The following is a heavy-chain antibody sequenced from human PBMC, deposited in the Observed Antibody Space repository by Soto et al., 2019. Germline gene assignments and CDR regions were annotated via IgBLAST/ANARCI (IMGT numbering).Heavy chain of an antibody. CDR2: IYAGDSGT. J-gene: IGHJ6*02. D-gene: IGHD1-1*01. CDR3: ARQTGTTPLSHYFGLEV. V-gene: IGHV5-51*01. Sequence: GESLKISCKGSGYSFTTYWIGWVRQMPGKGLEWMGIIYAGDSGTRYSPSFQGQVTISVDKSISTAYLQWSSLKASDSAMYYCARQTGTTPLSHYFGLEVWGQGNTVTVS. CDR1: GYSFTTYW.